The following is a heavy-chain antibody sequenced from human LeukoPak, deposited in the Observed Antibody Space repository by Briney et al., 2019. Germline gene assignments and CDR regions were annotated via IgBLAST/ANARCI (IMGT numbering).Heavy chain of an antibody. CDR1: GGSISSYY. V-gene: IGHV4-4*07. D-gene: IGHD3-22*01. CDR2: IYTSGST. Sequence: PSETLSLTCTVSGGSISSYYWSWIRQPAGKGLEWIGRIYTSGSTNYNPSLKSRVTMSLDTSKNQFSLKLSSVTAADTAVYYCARDRAIVVVTRAPGLYYYYMDVWGRGTTVTVSS. CDR3: ARDRAIVVVTRAPGLYYYYMDV. J-gene: IGHJ6*03.